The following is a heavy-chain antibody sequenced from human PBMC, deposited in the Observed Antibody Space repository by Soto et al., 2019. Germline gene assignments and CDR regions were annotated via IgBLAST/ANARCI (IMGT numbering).Heavy chain of an antibody. CDR2: ISPNNGDT. CDR1: GSTFTRSY. J-gene: IGHJ4*02. D-gene: IGHD1-1*01. CDR3: ARSSPLLGETGTTGVDD. Sequence: QVQLVQSGAEVRKPGASLKVSCKTSGSTFTRSYIHWVRQAPGQGLEWMGWISPNNGDTHFAQRFQGRVTMTRDTYIGTAYMELRSLTSDDTAVYYCARSSPLLGETGTTGVDDWGQGTLVTVSS. V-gene: IGHV1-2*02.